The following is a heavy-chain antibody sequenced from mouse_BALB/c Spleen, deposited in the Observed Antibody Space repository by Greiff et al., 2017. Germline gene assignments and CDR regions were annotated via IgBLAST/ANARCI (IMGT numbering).Heavy chain of an antibody. Sequence: EVKLMESGGGLVKPGGSLKLSCAASGFAFSSYDMSWVRQTPEKRLEWVAYISSGGGSTYYPDTVKGRFTISRDNAKNTLYLQMSSLKSEDTAMYYCARRPLLRGVYAMDYWGQGTSVTVSS. D-gene: IGHD1-2*01. CDR3: ARRPLLRGVYAMDY. CDR2: ISSGGGST. V-gene: IGHV5-12-1*01. J-gene: IGHJ4*01. CDR1: GFAFSSYD.